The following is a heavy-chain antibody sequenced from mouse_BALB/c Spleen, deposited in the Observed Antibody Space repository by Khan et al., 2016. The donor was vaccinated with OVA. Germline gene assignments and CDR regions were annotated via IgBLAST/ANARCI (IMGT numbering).Heavy chain of an antibody. Sequence: EVQLEESGGGLVQPGGSMKLSCIASGFTFSNYWMNWVRQSPEKGLEWVADIRLKFDDYVTHYAESVKGRFTISRDDSTSSVYLQMNNLRADDTGSYYCWILQWGQGTTLTVSS. CDR3: WILQ. CDR1: GFTFSNYW. CDR2: IRLKFDDYVT. D-gene: IGHD6-1*01. V-gene: IGHV6-6*02. J-gene: IGHJ2*01.